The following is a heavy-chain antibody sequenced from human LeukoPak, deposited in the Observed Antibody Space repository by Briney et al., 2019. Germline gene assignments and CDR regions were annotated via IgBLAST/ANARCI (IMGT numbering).Heavy chain of an antibody. CDR2: IYPGDSDT. D-gene: IGHD3-16*01. Sequence: GESLKISCKGSGYSFTSYWIGWVRQMPGKGLEWMGIIYPGDSDTRYSPSFQGQVTISADKSISTAYLQWSSLKASDTAMYYCATFLREDAGAGWFDPWGQGTLVTVSS. CDR3: ATFLREDAGAGWFDP. CDR1: GYSFTSYW. V-gene: IGHV5-51*01. J-gene: IGHJ5*02.